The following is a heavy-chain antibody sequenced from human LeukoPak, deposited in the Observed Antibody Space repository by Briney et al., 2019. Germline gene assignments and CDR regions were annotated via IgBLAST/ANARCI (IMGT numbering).Heavy chain of an antibody. CDR2: ISAYNGNT. CDR1: GYTFTGYG. CDR3: ARDHYCSSTSCHGFDY. V-gene: IGHV1-18*01. Sequence: ASVKVSCKASGYTFTGYGISWVRQAPGQGLEWMGWISAYNGNTNYAQKLQGRVTMTTDTSTSTAYMELRSLRSDDTAVYYCARDHYCSSTSCHGFDYWGQGTLVTVSS. D-gene: IGHD2-2*01. J-gene: IGHJ4*02.